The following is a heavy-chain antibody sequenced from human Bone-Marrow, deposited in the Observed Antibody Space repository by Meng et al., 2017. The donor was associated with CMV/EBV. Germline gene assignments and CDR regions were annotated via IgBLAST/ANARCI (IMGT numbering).Heavy chain of an antibody. D-gene: IGHD5-18*01. J-gene: IGHJ3*02. CDR3: AKVSYGPDAFDI. CDR1: GFTFDDHA. V-gene: IGHV3-9*01. Sequence: SLKISCGASGFTFDDHAMHWVRQAPGKGLEWVSGISWNSGSIGYADSVKGRFTISRDNAKNSLYLQMNSLRAEDTALYYCAKVSYGPDAFDIWGQGTMVTVSS. CDR2: ISWNSGSI.